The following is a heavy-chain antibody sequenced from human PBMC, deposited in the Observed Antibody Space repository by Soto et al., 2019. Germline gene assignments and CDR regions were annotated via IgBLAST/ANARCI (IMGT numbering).Heavy chain of an antibody. Sequence: VASVKVSCKASGGTFSSYAISWVRQAPGQGLEWMGGIIPIFGTANYAQKFQGRVTITADESTSTAYMELSSLRSEDTAVYYCARRPDSSGWYYFDYWGQGTLVTVSS. CDR3: ARRPDSSGWYYFDY. CDR1: GGTFSSYA. D-gene: IGHD6-19*01. V-gene: IGHV1-69*13. J-gene: IGHJ4*02. CDR2: IIPIFGTA.